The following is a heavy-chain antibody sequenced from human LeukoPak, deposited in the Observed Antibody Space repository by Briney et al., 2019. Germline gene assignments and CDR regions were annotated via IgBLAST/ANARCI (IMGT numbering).Heavy chain of an antibody. CDR1: GGSISSGNYY. Sequence: SETLSLTCTVSGGSISSGNYYWSWIRQPPGKGLEWIGYIYHRGSTYYNPSLKSRVTISVDRSKNQFSLKLSSVTAADTAVYYCARETVVTSPLFDYWGQGTLVTVSS. CDR2: IYHRGST. J-gene: IGHJ4*02. V-gene: IGHV4-30-2*01. D-gene: IGHD4-23*01. CDR3: ARETVVTSPLFDY.